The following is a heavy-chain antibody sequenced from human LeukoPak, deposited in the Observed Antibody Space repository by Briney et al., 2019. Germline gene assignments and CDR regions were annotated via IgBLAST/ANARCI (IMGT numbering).Heavy chain of an antibody. CDR1: GYSFTSYW. V-gene: IGHV5-51*01. CDR3: ARGGLLRYFDWLLSY. D-gene: IGHD3-9*01. Sequence: GESLKISCKGSGYSFTSYWIGWVRQLPGKGLEWMGIIYPGDSNTRYSPSFQGQVTISADKSISTAYLQWSSLKASDTAMYYCARGGLLRYFDWLLSYWGQGTLVTVSS. J-gene: IGHJ4*02. CDR2: IYPGDSNT.